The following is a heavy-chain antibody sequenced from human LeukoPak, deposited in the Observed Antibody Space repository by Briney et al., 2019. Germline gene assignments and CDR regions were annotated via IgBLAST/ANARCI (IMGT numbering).Heavy chain of an antibody. CDR2: IYYSGST. CDR3: ASDPRVRMTTVTTNYYYYYGMDV. J-gene: IGHJ6*02. Sequence: SETLSLTCTVSGGSISSYYWSWIRQPPGKGLEWIGYIYYSGSTNYNPSLKSRVTISVDTSKNQFSLKLSSVTAADTAVYYCASDPRVRMTTVTTNYYYYYGMDVWGQGTTVTVSS. CDR1: GGSISSYY. V-gene: IGHV4-59*01. D-gene: IGHD4-17*01.